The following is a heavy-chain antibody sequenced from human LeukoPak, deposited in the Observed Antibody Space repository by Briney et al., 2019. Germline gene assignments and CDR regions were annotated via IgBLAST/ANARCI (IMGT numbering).Heavy chain of an antibody. CDR3: AKVLLWNSYDSSGYFDY. V-gene: IGHV3-30*02. Sequence: SGGSLRLSCAASGFTFSSYGMHWVRQAPGKGLEWVAFIRYDGSTKYYGDFVKGRFTISRDNSKNTLYLQMNSLRAEDTAVYYCAKVLLWNSYDSSGYFDYWGQGTLVTVSS. J-gene: IGHJ4*02. CDR2: IRYDGSTK. D-gene: IGHD3-22*01. CDR1: GFTFSSYG.